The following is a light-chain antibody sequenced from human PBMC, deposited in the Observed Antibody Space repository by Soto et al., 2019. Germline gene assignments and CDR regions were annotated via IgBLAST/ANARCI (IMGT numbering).Light chain of an antibody. V-gene: IGKV3-11*01. J-gene: IGKJ5*01. CDR3: QQYGNSPIT. CDR1: LSVSVY. CDR2: DAS. Sequence: LVLTQSPAALSLSPGEGATLSCRTSLSVSVYLDWYQQKPGQAPRLLISDASNRATGIPARFSGSGSGTDFTLTISRPEPEDFAVYYCQQYGNSPITFGQGTRLEIK.